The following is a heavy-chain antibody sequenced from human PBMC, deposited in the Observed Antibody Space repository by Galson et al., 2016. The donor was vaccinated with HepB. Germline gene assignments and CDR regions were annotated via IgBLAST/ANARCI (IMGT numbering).Heavy chain of an antibody. CDR1: GFTFSSYA. D-gene: IGHD3-10*01. CDR2: ISYDGSYE. J-gene: IGHJ4*02. CDR3: ARAVHGSGSYWDK. Sequence: SLRLSCAASGFTFSSYAMHWVRQAPGKGLEWVAVISYDGSYESYAGAVKGRFPISRDNFKNTLYLHLNSLRAEETAVYYCARAVHGSGSYWDKWGQGTLVAVSS. V-gene: IGHV3-30*04.